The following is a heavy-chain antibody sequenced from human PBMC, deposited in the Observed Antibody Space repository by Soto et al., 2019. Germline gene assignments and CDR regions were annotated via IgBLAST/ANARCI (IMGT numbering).Heavy chain of an antibody. D-gene: IGHD3-22*01. CDR1: GYTFTSYG. Sequence: ASVKVSCKASGYTFTSYGISWVRQAPGQGLEWMGWISAYNGNTNYAQKLQGRVTMTTDTSTSTAYMELRSLRSDDTAVYYCARSAPSITMIVVVPLAAFDIWGQGTMVTVSS. CDR2: ISAYNGNT. J-gene: IGHJ3*02. V-gene: IGHV1-18*01. CDR3: ARSAPSITMIVVVPLAAFDI.